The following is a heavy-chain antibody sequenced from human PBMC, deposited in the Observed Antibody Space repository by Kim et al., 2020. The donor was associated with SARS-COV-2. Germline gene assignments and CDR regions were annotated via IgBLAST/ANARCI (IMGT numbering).Heavy chain of an antibody. CDR1: GGSFSGYY. CDR2: INHSGST. CDR3: AGRYPYYDFWSGYYRRWFDP. V-gene: IGHV4-34*01. J-gene: IGHJ5*02. D-gene: IGHD3-3*01. Sequence: SETLSLTCAVYGGSFSGYYWSWIRQPPGKGLEWIGEINHSGSTNYNPSLKSRVTISVDTSKNQFSLKLSSVTAADTAVYYCAGRYPYYDFWSGYYRRWFDPWGQGTLVTVSS.